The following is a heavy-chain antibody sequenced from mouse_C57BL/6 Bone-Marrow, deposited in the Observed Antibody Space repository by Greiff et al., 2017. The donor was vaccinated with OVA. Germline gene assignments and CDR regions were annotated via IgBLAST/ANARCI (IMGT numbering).Heavy chain of an antibody. J-gene: IGHJ1*03. CDR3: ARTRVGWYFDV. V-gene: IGHV1-63*01. CDR2: IYPGGGYT. D-gene: IGHD1-1*01. Sequence: QVQLQQSGAELVRPGTSVKMSCKASGYTFTNYWIGWAKQRPGHGLEWIGDIYPGGGYTNYNEKFKGKATLTADKSSSTAYMQFSSLTSEDSAIYYCARTRVGWYFDVWGTGTTVTVSS. CDR1: GYTFTNYW.